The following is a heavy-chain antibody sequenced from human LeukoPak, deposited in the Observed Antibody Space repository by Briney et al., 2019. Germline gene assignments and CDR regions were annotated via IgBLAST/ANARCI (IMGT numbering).Heavy chain of an antibody. V-gene: IGHV3-23*01. Sequence: GGSLRLSCAASGFTFSSYGMSWVRQAPGKGLEWVSSISGSGGSTYYADSVKGRFTISRDNSKNTLYQQMNSLRAEDTAVYYCSKRNSTGWYYFDYWGQGTLVTVSS. CDR2: ISGSGGST. D-gene: IGHD6-19*01. CDR3: SKRNSTGWYYFDY. J-gene: IGHJ4*02. CDR1: GFTFSSYG.